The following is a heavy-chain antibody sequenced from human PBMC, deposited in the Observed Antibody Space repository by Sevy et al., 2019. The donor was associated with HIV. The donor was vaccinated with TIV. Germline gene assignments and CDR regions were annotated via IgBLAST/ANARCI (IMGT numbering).Heavy chain of an antibody. CDR3: AREGCTKPHDY. Sequence: GGSLRLSCVDSTFTFSRYDMNWVRQPPGKGLEWVSTLSFGCGEINHADSVKGRFTISRDNSKNSLYLQMNNLRAEDTAVYYCAREGCTKPHDYWGQGTLVTVSS. J-gene: IGHJ4*02. CDR2: LSFGCGEI. CDR1: TFTFSRYD. D-gene: IGHD2-8*01. V-gene: IGHV3-23*01.